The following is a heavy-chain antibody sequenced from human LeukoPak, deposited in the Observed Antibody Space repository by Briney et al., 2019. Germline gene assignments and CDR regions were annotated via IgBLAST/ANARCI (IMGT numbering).Heavy chain of an antibody. CDR3: ARGPPSYDSSGYYLSPVDY. D-gene: IGHD3-22*01. CDR2: IAYDGNNT. V-gene: IGHV3-30*03. J-gene: IGHJ4*02. Sequence: GRSLRLSCVASGFIFSDYGIQWVRQAPGKGLEWVAVIAYDGNNTYYGDSVRGRFTISRDNSKKMVYLEMNSLRVEDTAVYYCARGPPSYDSSGYYLSPVDYWGQGTLVTVSS. CDR1: GFIFSDYG.